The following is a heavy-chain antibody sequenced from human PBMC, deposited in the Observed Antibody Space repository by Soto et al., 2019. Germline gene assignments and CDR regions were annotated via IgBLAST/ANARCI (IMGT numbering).Heavy chain of an antibody. J-gene: IGHJ4*02. CDR2: IRSKANSYAT. Sequence: GGSLRLSCAASGFTFSGSALHWVRQASGKGLEWVGRIRSKANSYATAYAASVKGRFTISRDDSKNTAYLQMSSLKTEDTAVYYCTRASADSSGLNFDYWSQGTLVTVSS. V-gene: IGHV3-73*01. CDR3: TRASADSSGLNFDY. D-gene: IGHD3-22*01. CDR1: GFTFSGSA.